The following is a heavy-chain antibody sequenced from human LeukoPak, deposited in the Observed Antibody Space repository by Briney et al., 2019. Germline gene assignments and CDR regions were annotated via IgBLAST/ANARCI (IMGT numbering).Heavy chain of an antibody. CDR3: ARDGVAVASPFDY. CDR1: GYTFTGYY. D-gene: IGHD6-19*01. Sequence: ASVKVSCKASGYTFTGYYMHWVRQAPGQGLEWMGWINPNSGGTNYAQKFQGRVTMTRDTSISTAYMELSRLRSDDTAVYYCARDGVAVASPFDYWGQGTLVTVSS. V-gene: IGHV1-2*02. CDR2: INPNSGGT. J-gene: IGHJ4*02.